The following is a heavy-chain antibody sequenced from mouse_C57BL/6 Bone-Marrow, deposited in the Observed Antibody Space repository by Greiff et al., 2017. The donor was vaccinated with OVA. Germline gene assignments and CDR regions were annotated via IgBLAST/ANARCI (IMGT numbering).Heavy chain of an antibody. D-gene: IGHD1-1*01. CDR3: ARPHYCGSSPNGYFDV. CDR1: GYTFTSYW. CDR2: IDPSDSYT. V-gene: IGHV1-69*01. Sequence: QVQLKQPGAELVMPGASVKLSCKASGYTFTSYWMHWVKQRPGQGLEWIGEIDPSDSYTNYNQKFKGKSTLTVDKSSSTAYMQLSSLTSEDSAVYYCARPHYCGSSPNGYFDVWGTGTTVTVSS. J-gene: IGHJ1*03.